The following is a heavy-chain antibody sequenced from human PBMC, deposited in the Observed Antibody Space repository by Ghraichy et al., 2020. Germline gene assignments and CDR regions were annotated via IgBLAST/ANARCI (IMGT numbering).Heavy chain of an antibody. V-gene: IGHV1-24*01. Sequence: ASVKVSCKVSGYTLTELSMHWVRQAPGKGLEWMGGFDPEDGETIYAQKFQGRVTMTEDTSTDTAYMELSSLRSEDTAVYYCATIPHIDYKGPPYYWGQGTLVTVSS. CDR3: ATIPHIDYKGPPYY. D-gene: IGHD4-11*01. J-gene: IGHJ4*02. CDR2: FDPEDGET. CDR1: GYTLTELS.